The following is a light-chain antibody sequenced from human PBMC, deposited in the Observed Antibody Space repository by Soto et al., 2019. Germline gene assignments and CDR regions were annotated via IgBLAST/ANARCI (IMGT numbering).Light chain of an antibody. CDR3: QQRSNWPRT. CDR2: DAS. J-gene: IGKJ2*01. Sequence: EIVLTQSPATLSLSPGESATLSCSASQSVGSSLDWFQHKPGQAPRLLIYDASNRATGITARFSGSGSGTDFTLTISSREPEDFAVYYCQQRSNWPRTFGQVTKLEIK. CDR1: QSVGSS. V-gene: IGKV3-11*01.